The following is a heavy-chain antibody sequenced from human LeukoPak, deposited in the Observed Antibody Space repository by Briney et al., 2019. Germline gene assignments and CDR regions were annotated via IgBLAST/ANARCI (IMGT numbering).Heavy chain of an antibody. J-gene: IGHJ5*02. D-gene: IGHD4-17*01. V-gene: IGHV4-30-4*07. CDR3: ARSRGGYGDYGSWFDP. CDR1: GGSISSGGYS. CDR2: IYYRGGT. Sequence: SETLSLTCAVSGGSISSGGYSWSWIRQPPGKGLEWIGYIYYRGGTYFNPSLKSRVTTSVDTSKNQFSLKLSSVTAADTAVYYCARSRGGYGDYGSWFDPWGQGILVSVSS.